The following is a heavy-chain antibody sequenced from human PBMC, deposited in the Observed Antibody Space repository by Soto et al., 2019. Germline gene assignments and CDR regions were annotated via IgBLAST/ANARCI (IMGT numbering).Heavy chain of an antibody. J-gene: IGHJ2*01. Sequence: QVQLQESGPGLVKPSETLSLTCTVSGGSISSYYWSWIRQPPRKGLEWIGYIYYTGSTNHNPSLKSRATTSVDTSKDHFSLKVSSVTAADTAVYYCARVHGDYWYFYLWGRGTLVTVSS. CDR2: IYYTGST. CDR3: ARVHGDYWYFYL. D-gene: IGHD4-17*01. V-gene: IGHV4-59*01. CDR1: GGSISSYY.